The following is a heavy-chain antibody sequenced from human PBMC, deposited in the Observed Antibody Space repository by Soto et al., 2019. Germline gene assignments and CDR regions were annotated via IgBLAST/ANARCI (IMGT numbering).Heavy chain of an antibody. CDR1: GFTLSSYA. Sequence: GGSLRLSCAASGFTLSSYAMSWVRQAPGKGLEWVSAISGSGGSTYYADSVKGRFTISRDNSKNTLYLQMNSLRAEDTAVYYCAKGFNYDYVCGSYRYTDDAFDIWGQGTMVTVSS. D-gene: IGHD3-16*02. CDR2: ISGSGGST. CDR3: AKGFNYDYVCGSYRYTDDAFDI. V-gene: IGHV3-23*01. J-gene: IGHJ3*02.